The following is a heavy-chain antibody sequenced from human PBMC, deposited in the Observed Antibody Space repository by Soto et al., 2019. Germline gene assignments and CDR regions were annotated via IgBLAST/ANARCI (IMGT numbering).Heavy chain of an antibody. CDR1: GITFTDYY. J-gene: IGHJ6*02. CDR3: AREYYYTMDV. V-gene: IGHV3-11*05. CDR2: IDSSTKYT. Sequence: QVQLVESGGGLVRPGGCLRISCEASGITFTDYYMTWFRQAPGKGLEWLSYIDSSTKYTNYADSVKGRFTISRDNAKNSLYLQMNSLRADDTAVYYCAREYYYTMDVWGQGTMVTVSS.